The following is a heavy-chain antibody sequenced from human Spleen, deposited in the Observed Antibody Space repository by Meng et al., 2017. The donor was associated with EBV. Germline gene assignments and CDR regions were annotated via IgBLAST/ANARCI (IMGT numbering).Heavy chain of an antibody. D-gene: IGHD1-26*01. CDR3: ARERELSVDY. CDR2: INTKTENP. Sequence: QGTLVQSGFEFKKPGTAVKVSCKASGYSFTNYAMNWVRQAPGQGLEWMGWINTKTENPMYAQGFIRRFVFSLDTSVSTAYLQLNALKAEDTAVYYCARERELSVDYWGQGTLVTVSS. J-gene: IGHJ4*02. V-gene: IGHV7-4-1*02. CDR1: GYSFTNYA.